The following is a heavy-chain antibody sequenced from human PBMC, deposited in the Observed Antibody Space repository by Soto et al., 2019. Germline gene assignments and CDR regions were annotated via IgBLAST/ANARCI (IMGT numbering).Heavy chain of an antibody. J-gene: IGHJ5*02. CDR3: ARQASGYYYGWFDP. CDR1: GGSILDSTYY. Sequence: SETLSLTCTVSGGSILDSTYYWAWIRQPPGKGLEWIGTIFYSGGTFYTPSLKSRVTMSVDTSNNQFSLKLSSVTAAGTAVYYCARQASGYYYGWFDPWGQGTLVTVSS. V-gene: IGHV4-39*01. D-gene: IGHD3-22*01. CDR2: IFYSGGT.